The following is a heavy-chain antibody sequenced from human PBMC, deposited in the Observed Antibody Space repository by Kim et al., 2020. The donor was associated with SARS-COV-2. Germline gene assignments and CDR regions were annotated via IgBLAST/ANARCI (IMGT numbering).Heavy chain of an antibody. CDR3: AKDFYGSGSRETGMDV. V-gene: IGHV3-30*04. J-gene: IGHJ6*02. Sequence: GGSLRLSCAASRFTFSSYVIHWVRQAPGKGLEWVAMISYDGSSAFYADSVKGRFTISRDNSKNTLYLQMSSLRAEDTAVYSCAKDFYGSGSRETGMDVWGQGTTVTVSS. CDR1: RFTFSSYV. D-gene: IGHD3-10*01. CDR2: ISYDGSSA.